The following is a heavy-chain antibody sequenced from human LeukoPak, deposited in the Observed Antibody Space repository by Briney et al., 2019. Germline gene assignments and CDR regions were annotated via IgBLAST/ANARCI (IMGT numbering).Heavy chain of an antibody. CDR2: VIGSGSST. CDR3: ARVGNGRSWDY. Sequence: PGGSLRLSCAASGFTFSNYDMSWVRRAQGKGLEWVSTVIGSGSSTYYADSVKGRFTISRDNSKSTLYLHMDSLRDDDTAVYYCARVGNGRSWDYWGQGTLVSVSS. CDR1: GFTFSNYD. D-gene: IGHD2-15*01. J-gene: IGHJ4*02. V-gene: IGHV3-23*01.